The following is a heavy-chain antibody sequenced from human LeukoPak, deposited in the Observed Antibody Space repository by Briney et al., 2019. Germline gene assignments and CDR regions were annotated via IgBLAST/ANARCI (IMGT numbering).Heavy chain of an antibody. D-gene: IGHD3-22*01. Sequence: GGSLRLSCAVSGFTVSGHYMSWVGQAAGKGLEWVSIIYSGGNTYYSDSVKGRFTISRDNSKNTLYLQMNSLRAEDTAVYYSASGSGYYRVAEYFQHWGQGTLVTVSS. CDR1: GFTVSGHY. J-gene: IGHJ1*01. CDR2: IYSGGNT. V-gene: IGHV3-53*01. CDR3: ASGSGYYRVAEYFQH.